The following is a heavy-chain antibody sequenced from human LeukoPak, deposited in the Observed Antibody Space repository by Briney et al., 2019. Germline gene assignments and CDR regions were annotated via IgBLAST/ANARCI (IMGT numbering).Heavy chain of an antibody. J-gene: IGHJ4*02. V-gene: IGHV3-21*01. CDR3: ARDTSDDIVVVPAALVFDY. CDR2: ISSSSSYI. D-gene: IGHD2-2*01. Sequence: GGSLRLSCAASGFTVSSYSMNWVRQAPGKGLEWVSSISSSSSYIYYADSVKGRFTISRDNAKNSLYLQMNSLRAEDTAVYYCARDTSDDIVVVPAALVFDYWGQGTLVTVSS. CDR1: GFTVSSYS.